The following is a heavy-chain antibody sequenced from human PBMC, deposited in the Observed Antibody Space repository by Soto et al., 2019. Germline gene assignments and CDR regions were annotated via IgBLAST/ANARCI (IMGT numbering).Heavy chain of an antibody. J-gene: IGHJ4*02. D-gene: IGHD5-12*01. V-gene: IGHV4-31*03. CDR3: ARDFSGYDRFDY. Sequence: SETLSLTCTVSGGSISSGCYYWSWIRQHPGKGLEWIGSIYYSGSTYYNPSLKSRVTISVDTSKNQFSLELSSVTAADTAVYYCARDFSGYDRFDYWGQGTLVTVSS. CDR1: GGSISSGCYY. CDR2: IYYSGST.